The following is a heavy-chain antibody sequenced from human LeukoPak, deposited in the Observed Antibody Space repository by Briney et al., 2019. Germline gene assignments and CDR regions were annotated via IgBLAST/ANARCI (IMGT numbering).Heavy chain of an antibody. V-gene: IGHV3-23*01. CDR2: ISGSGGST. D-gene: IGHD4-11*01. CDR3: VKTDYSTGPYDH. J-gene: IGHJ4*02. Sequence: GGSLRLSCAASGFTFSSYAMSWVRQAPGKGLEWVSAISGSGGSTYYADSVKGRFTISRDNSRNTLYLQMNSLRAEDTAVYYCVKTDYSTGPYDHWGQGTLVTVSS. CDR1: GFTFSSYA.